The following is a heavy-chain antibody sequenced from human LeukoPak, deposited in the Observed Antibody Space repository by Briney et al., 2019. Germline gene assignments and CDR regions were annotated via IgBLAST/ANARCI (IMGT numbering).Heavy chain of an antibody. D-gene: IGHD3-22*01. CDR2: ISGGGRST. CDR3: AQLDVLRSDYFES. Sequence: GGSLRLSCVASGITYEDYAFSWVRQAPGKGLEWVSVISGGGRSTSYADSLRGRFTISRDNSKNTLYLQMNSLRAEDTAVYYCAQLDVLRSDYFESWGQGTLVTVSS. V-gene: IGHV3-23*01. J-gene: IGHJ4*02. CDR1: GITYEDYA.